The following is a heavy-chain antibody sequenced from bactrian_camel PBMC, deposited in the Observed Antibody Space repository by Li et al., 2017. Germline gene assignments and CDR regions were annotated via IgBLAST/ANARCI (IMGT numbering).Heavy chain of an antibody. CDR2: IESDGSES. J-gene: IGHJ4*01. Sequence: VQLVESGGGSVQAGGTLRLSCSISGYTYKRHCLGWYRQAPGKEREGVASIESDGSESYADFVKGRFTVSQDSAKNILYLRMDSLKPEDTAMYYCAASPVWIGDRCLAYDYWSQGTQVTVS. CDR3: AASPVWIGDRCLAYDY. CDR1: GYTYKRHC. D-gene: IGHD1*01. V-gene: IGHV3S6*01.